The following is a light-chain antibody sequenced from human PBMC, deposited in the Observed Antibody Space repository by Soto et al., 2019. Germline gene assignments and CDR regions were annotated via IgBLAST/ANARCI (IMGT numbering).Light chain of an antibody. V-gene: IGKV1-27*01. Sequence: DIQMTQSPSSLSASVGDRVTITCRASQGITNFLAWYQQKPGTVPKLLIYAASTLQSGVPSRFSASGFGTDFTLNISSRQPEDVATYYCQKYSSAPFTFGPGTKVDIK. CDR2: AAS. CDR3: QKYSSAPFT. J-gene: IGKJ3*01. CDR1: QGITNF.